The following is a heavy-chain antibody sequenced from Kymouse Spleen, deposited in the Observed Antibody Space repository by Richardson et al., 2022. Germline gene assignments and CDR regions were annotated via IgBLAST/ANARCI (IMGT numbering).Heavy chain of an antibody. CDR1: GGSFSGYY. Sequence: QVQLQQWGAGLLKPSETLSLTCAVYGGSFSGYYWSWIRQPPGKGLEWIGEINHSGSTNYNPSLKSRVTISVDTSKNQFSLKLSSVTAADTAVYYCARRIAAAGIFDYWGQGTLVTVSS. V-gene: IGHV4-34*01. CDR3: ARRIAAAGIFDY. D-gene: IGHD6-13*01. CDR2: INHSGST. J-gene: IGHJ4*02.